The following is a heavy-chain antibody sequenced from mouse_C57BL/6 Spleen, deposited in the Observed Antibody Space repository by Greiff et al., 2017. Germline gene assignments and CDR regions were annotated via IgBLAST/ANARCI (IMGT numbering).Heavy chain of an antibody. CDR2: INYDGSST. V-gene: IGHV5-16*01. CDR1: GFTFSDYY. J-gene: IGHJ4*01. Sequence: EVHLVESEGGLVQPGSSMKLSCTASGFTFSDYYMAWVRQVPEKGLEWVANINYDGSSTYYLDSLKSRFIISRDNAKNILYLQMSSLKSEDTATYYCARDGNYGAMDYWGQGTSVTVSS. CDR3: ARDGNYGAMDY. D-gene: IGHD2-1*01.